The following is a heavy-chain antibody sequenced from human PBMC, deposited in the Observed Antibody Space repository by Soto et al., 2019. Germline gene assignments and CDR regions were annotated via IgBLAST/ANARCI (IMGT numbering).Heavy chain of an antibody. CDR1: GFTFSSYA. V-gene: IGHV3-23*01. Sequence: PGGSLRLSCAASGFTFSSYAMSWVRQAPGKGLEWVSAISGSGGSTYYADSVKGRFTISRENSKNTLYLQMNSLRAEDTAVYYCAKAEPGYYYDSSGYYYPFDYWGQGTLVTVS. CDR2: ISGSGGST. CDR3: AKAEPGYYYDSSGYYYPFDY. D-gene: IGHD3-22*01. J-gene: IGHJ4*02.